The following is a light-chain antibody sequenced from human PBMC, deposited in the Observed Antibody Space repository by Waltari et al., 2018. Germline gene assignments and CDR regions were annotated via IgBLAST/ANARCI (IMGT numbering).Light chain of an antibody. V-gene: IGKV3-11*01. CDR3: QQRSSWTPHT. CDR2: DAS. Sequence: EIVLTQSPATLSLSPGETATLSCRASQSVSTHLVWYQQKPGQAPRLLIYDASNRATGIPDRFRGSGSGTDFTLTISSLETADFAIYYCQQRSSWTPHTFGQGARLEIK. CDR1: QSVSTH. J-gene: IGKJ2*01.